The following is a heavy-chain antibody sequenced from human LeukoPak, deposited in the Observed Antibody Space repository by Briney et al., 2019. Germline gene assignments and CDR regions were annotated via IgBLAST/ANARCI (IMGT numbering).Heavy chain of an antibody. CDR1: GYTFTSYG. Sequence: GASVKVSCKASGYTFTSYGISWVRQAPGQGLEWMGWISAYNGNTKYAQKLQGRVTMTTDTSTSTAYMELRSLRSDDTAVYYCAREPLLYCSSTSCYRGQYNWFDPWGQGTLVTVSS. CDR2: ISAYNGNT. J-gene: IGHJ5*02. D-gene: IGHD2-2*02. V-gene: IGHV1-18*01. CDR3: AREPLLYCSSTSCYRGQYNWFDP.